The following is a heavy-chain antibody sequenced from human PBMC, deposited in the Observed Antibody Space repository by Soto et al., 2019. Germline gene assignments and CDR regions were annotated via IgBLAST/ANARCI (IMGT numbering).Heavy chain of an antibody. Sequence: QVQLVESGGGAVQPGESLRLSCVASGFDFTYYAMHWVRQAPGKGLESVAVMSSDGSKIHHTDSVKGRFTISRDNPKNTLYLPMNSLRKEHTAVYFCAKDEGVGGTLGLFDYWGQGTLVSVSS. CDR3: AKDEGVGGTLGLFDY. D-gene: IGHD1-26*01. V-gene: IGHV3-30*18. J-gene: IGHJ4*02. CDR2: MSSDGSKI. CDR1: GFDFTYYA.